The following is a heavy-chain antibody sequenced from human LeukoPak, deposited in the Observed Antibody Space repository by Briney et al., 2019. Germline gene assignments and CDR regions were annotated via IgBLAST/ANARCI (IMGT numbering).Heavy chain of an antibody. CDR3: ARDYRSSFDY. J-gene: IGHJ4*02. V-gene: IGHV3-7*01. D-gene: IGHD3-16*02. CDR1: GFTFSNYW. CDR2: IKQDGSEK. Sequence: GGSLRLSCAASGFTFSNYWMNWVRQAPGKGLEWVANIKQDGSEKYYVDSVKGRFTISRDNSKNTLYLQMNSLRAEDTAVYYCARDYRSSFDYWGQGTLVTVSS.